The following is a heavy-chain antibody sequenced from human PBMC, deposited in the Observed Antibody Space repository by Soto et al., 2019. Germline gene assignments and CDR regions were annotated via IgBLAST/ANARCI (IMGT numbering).Heavy chain of an antibody. CDR2: IDPSDSYT. CDR3: ATHMDSYGPLFDY. J-gene: IGHJ4*02. V-gene: IGHV5-10-1*01. CDR1: GYSFTSYW. Sequence: PGESLKISCKGSGYSFTSYWISWVRQMPGKGLEWMGRIDPSDSYTNYSPSFQGHVTISADKSISTAYLQWSSLKASDTAMYYCATHMDSYGPLFDYWGQGTRVTLXS. D-gene: IGHD5-18*01.